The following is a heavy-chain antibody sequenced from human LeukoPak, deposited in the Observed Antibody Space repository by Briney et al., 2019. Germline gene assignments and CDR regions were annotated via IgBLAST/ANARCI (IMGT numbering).Heavy chain of an antibody. CDR3: ARLSTGPYGLGAFDI. V-gene: IGHV4-39*07. J-gene: IGHJ3*02. CDR2: IYYSGST. D-gene: IGHD1-1*01. Sequence: SETLSLTCTVSGGFISGSLYYWGWIRQPPGKELEWIGSIYYSGSTNYNPSLKSRVTMSVDTSKNQFSLRLNSVTAADTAVYYCARLSTGPYGLGAFDIWGQGTMVTVSS. CDR1: GGFISGSLYY.